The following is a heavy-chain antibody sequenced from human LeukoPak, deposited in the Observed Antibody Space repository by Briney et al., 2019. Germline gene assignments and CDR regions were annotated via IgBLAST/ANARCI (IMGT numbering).Heavy chain of an antibody. CDR2: IIPILGIA. D-gene: IGHD4-11*01. Sequence: SVKVSCKASGGTFSSYAISWVRQAPGQGLEWMGRIIPILGIANYAQKFQGRVTITADKSTSTAYMELSSLRSEDTAMYYCATATHDYPQDWGQGTLVTVSS. J-gene: IGHJ4*02. V-gene: IGHV1-69*04. CDR1: GGTFSSYA. CDR3: ATATHDYPQD.